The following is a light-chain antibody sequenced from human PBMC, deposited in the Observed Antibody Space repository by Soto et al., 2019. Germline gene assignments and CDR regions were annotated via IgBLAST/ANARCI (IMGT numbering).Light chain of an antibody. V-gene: IGKV1-16*01. Sequence: DIHMTQSPSSLSASVGDRVTITCRASQGVDYSLAWIQKKPGKAPKSLIFYTSSLQSEVPSRFSGRGSGADFTLTINSLQPEDFATYYCLQYKFYPFTFGPGTKVEIK. CDR2: YTS. J-gene: IGKJ3*01. CDR1: QGVDYS. CDR3: LQYKFYPFT.